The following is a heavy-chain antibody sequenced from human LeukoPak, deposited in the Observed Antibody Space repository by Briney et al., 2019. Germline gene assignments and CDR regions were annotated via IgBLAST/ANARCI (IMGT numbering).Heavy chain of an antibody. CDR2: ISGSGGST. Sequence: GGSLRLSCAASGFTFTNYAMSWVRQAPGQGLEWVSSISGSGGSTYYADSVKGRFTISRDRSKNTLFLQIHSLRAEDTAVYYCALKPSGYFNFDHWGQGTLVTVSS. D-gene: IGHD3-22*01. CDR3: ALKPSGYFNFDH. V-gene: IGHV3-23*01. CDR1: GFTFTNYA. J-gene: IGHJ4*01.